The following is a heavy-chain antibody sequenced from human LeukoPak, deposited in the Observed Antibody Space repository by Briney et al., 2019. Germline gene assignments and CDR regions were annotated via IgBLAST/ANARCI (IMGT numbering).Heavy chain of an antibody. CDR2: INSDGSDT. CDR1: GFTFSRYW. Sequence: GGSLRLSCAASGFTFSRYWMHWVRQVPGKGLVWVSRINSDGSDTTYADSVKGRFTISGDNAKNTPYLQMNSLRAEDTAVYYCARDGGDGYSYYFDYWGQGSLVTVSS. V-gene: IGHV3-74*01. D-gene: IGHD5-24*01. CDR3: ARDGGDGYSYYFDY. J-gene: IGHJ4*02.